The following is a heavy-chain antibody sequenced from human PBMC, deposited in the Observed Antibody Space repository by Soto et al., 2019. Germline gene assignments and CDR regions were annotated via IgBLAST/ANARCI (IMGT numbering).Heavy chain of an antibody. D-gene: IGHD2-21*01. J-gene: IGHJ4*02. Sequence: QVQLVESGGGLVKPGGSLRLSCASSGFTFSDHYMSWIRRSPGKGLEFLSYISPRTTYKNYADSVKGRFTISIDNAKNSLYLQLNSLRAEDTAIYYCARGGGGGLFDLWGQGTFVTVSS. CDR3: ARGGGGGLFDL. CDR2: ISPRTTYK. CDR1: GFTFSDHY. V-gene: IGHV3-11*06.